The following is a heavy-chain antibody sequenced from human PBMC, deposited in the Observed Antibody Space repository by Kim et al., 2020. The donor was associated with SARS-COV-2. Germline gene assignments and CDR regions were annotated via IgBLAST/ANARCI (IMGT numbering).Heavy chain of an antibody. CDR2: IYASGST. CDR3: ARTYYGGNSFYYYGMDV. D-gene: IGHD4-17*01. V-gene: IGHV4-4*07. CDR1: SGSMRSYY. J-gene: IGHJ6*01. Sequence: SETLSLTCTVSSGSMRSYYWSWIRQPAGKGLEWIGRIYASGSTNYNPSLNSRVTVSVDTSKNQLSLKLTSVTAADTAVYYCARTYYGGNSFYYYGMDVWG.